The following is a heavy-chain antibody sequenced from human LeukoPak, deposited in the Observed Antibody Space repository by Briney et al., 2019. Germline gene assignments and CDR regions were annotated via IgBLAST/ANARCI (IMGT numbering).Heavy chain of an antibody. CDR2: ISSSGSTI. CDR1: GFTFSDYY. CDR3: AGLWSGYSPLVHPSRGMDV. V-gene: IGHV3-11*01. J-gene: IGHJ6*02. Sequence: PGGSLRLSCAASGFTFSDYYMSWIRQASGKGLEWVSYISSSGSTIYYADSVKGRFTISRDNAKNSLYLQMNSLRAEDTALYYCAGLWSGYSPLVHPSRGMDVWGQGTTVTVSS. D-gene: IGHD3-3*01.